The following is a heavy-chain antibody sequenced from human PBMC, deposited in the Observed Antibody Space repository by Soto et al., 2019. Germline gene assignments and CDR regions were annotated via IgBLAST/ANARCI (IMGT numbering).Heavy chain of an antibody. Sequence: ASVKVSCKASGYTFTGYYMHWVRQAPGQGLEWMGWINPNSGGTNYAQKFQGRVTMTRDTSISTAYMELSRLRSDDTAVYYCASTGPSSSWYGHFDYWGQXTLVTVSS. CDR2: INPNSGGT. D-gene: IGHD6-13*01. CDR1: GYTFTGYY. J-gene: IGHJ4*02. V-gene: IGHV1-2*02. CDR3: ASTGPSSSWYGHFDY.